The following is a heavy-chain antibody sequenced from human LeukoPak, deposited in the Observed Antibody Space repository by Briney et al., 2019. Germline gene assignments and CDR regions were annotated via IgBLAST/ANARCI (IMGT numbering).Heavy chain of an antibody. J-gene: IGHJ4*02. CDR2: ISVYDGRT. Sequence: GASVKVSCKATGYTFTSYDISWVRQAPGQGLEWMGWISVYDGRTNYAQKLQGRVTMTTDTSTSTAYMELRSLRSNDTAVYYCARDTDYGDYSHYFDYWGQGTLVTVSS. CDR1: GYTFTSYD. CDR3: ARDTDYGDYSHYFDY. D-gene: IGHD4-17*01. V-gene: IGHV1-18*01.